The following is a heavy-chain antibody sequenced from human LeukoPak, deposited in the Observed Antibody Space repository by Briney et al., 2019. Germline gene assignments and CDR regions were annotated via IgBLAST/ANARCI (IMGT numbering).Heavy chain of an antibody. D-gene: IGHD1-1*01. J-gene: IGHJ4*02. V-gene: IGHV3-23*01. CDR2: ISNRNGNT. CDR3: AKATGNLGN. Sequence: PGGSLRLSCAASGFTFSSYAMSWVRQAPGKGLEWASTISNRNGNTYYADSLKGRVTISRENPKNTLYLQMNSLTAEDTAIYYCAKATGNLGNWGQGTLVTVSS. CDR1: GFTFSSYA.